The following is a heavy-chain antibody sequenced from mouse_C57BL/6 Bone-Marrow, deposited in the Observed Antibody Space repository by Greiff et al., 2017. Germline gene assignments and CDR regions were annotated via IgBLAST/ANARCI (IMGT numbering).Heavy chain of an antibody. J-gene: IGHJ2*01. D-gene: IGHD1-1*01. CDR1: GYTFTSYW. V-gene: IGHV1-64*01. Sequence: QVQLQQPGAELVKPGASVKLSCKASGYTFTSYWMHWVKQRPGQGLEWIGMIHPNSGSTNSNEKFKSKATLTVDKSSSTAYVQLSSLTSEDSAVYYCARWLITTVVASYDFDYWGQGSTLTVSS. CDR2: IHPNSGST. CDR3: ARWLITTVVASYDFDY.